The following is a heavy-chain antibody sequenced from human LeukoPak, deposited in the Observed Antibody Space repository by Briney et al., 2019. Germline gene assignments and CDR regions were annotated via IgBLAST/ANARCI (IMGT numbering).Heavy chain of an antibody. CDR2: IYYSGST. D-gene: IGHD4-17*01. V-gene: IGHV4-39*01. CDR1: GGSIGSSSYY. J-gene: IGHJ5*02. CDR3: ARHLRTTVTTLSWFDP. Sequence: SETLSLTCTASGGSIGSSSYYWGWIRQPPGKGLEWIGSIYYSGSTYYNPSLKSRVTISVDTSKNQFSLKLSSVTAADTAVYYCARHLRTTVTTLSWFDPWGQGTLVTVSS.